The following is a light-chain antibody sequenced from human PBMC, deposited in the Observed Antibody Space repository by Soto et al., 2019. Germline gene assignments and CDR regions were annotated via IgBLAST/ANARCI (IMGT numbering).Light chain of an antibody. CDR2: GAS. J-gene: IGKJ1*01. V-gene: IGKV3-15*01. CDR1: QSVSTN. CDR3: QQYNNWLET. Sequence: EIVMTQSPATLSVSPGERATLSCRASQSVSTNLAWYQQTPGQAPRLLIFGASARATGIPARFSGSGSGTEFTLTISSLQSEDFAVYYCQQYNNWLETFGQGTKVEIK.